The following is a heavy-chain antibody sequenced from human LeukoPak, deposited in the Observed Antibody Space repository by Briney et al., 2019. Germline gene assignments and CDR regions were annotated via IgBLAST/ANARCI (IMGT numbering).Heavy chain of an antibody. CDR3: ARQKFSGAYYGSGSYRTPGQNWFDP. CDR2: TYYRSKWYN. Sequence: SQTLSLTCAISGDSVSSNSAAWNWIRQSPSRGLEWLGRTYYRSKWYNDYAVSVKSRITINPDTSKNQFSLKLSSVTAADTAVYYCARQKFSGAYYGSGSYRTPGQNWFDPWGQGTLVTVSS. D-gene: IGHD3-10*01. V-gene: IGHV6-1*01. CDR1: GDSVSSNSAA. J-gene: IGHJ5*02.